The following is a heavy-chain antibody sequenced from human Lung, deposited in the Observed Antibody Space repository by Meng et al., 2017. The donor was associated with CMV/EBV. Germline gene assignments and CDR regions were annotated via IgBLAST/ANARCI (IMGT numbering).Heavy chain of an antibody. J-gene: IGHJ4*02. CDR2: IYHSGST. D-gene: IGHD6-19*01. CDR1: GGSISSSNW. Sequence: QVPLRESGPGLVKPSGTLSLTCAASGGSISSSNWWSWVRQPPGKGLEWIGEIYHSGSTNYNPSLKSRVTISVDKSKNQFSLKLSSVTAADTAVYYCASFPPPGKQWLVTDYWGQGTLVTVSS. CDR3: ASFPPPGKQWLVTDY. V-gene: IGHV4-4*02.